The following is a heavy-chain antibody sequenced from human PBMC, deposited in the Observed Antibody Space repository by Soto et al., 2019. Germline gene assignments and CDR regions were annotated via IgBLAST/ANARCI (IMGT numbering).Heavy chain of an antibody. CDR1: GYTFTSYG. Sequence: ASVKVSCKASGYTFTSYGYAWVRQAPGQGLEWMGWISAYNGDTNYAQKFQDRVTLTTDTSTTTAHMELRNLGSDDTAVYYCARSGAARADYWGQGTLVTVSS. J-gene: IGHJ4*02. CDR2: ISAYNGDT. CDR3: ARSGAARADY. V-gene: IGHV1-18*01. D-gene: IGHD6-6*01.